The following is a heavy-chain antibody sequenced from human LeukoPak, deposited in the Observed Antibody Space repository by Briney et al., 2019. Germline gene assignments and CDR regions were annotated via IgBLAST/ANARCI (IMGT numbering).Heavy chain of an antibody. CDR1: GYAFTSYG. J-gene: IGHJ4*02. CDR3: ARDSGTLRYCSSASCYLDS. CDR2: ISGYNGDT. V-gene: IGHV1-18*04. Sequence: GASVKVSCKGSGYAFTSYGISWVRQAPGQGPEWMGWISGYNGDTKYLQKFQGRVTMTTDTYTSTAYMDLRSLGSDDTAVYYCARDSGTLRYCSSASCYLDSWGQGTLDTVSS. D-gene: IGHD2-2*01.